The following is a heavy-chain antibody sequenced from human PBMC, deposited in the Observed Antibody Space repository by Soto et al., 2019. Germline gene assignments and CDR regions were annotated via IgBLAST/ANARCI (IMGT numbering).Heavy chain of an antibody. CDR3: ARADGYCSGGSCYSTNDAFDI. Sequence: VASVKVSCKASGYTFTSYAMHWVRQAPGQRLEWMGWINAGNGNTKYSQKFQGRVTITRDTSASTAYMELSSLRSEDTAVYYCARADGYCSGGSCYSTNDAFDIWGQGTMVTVSS. CDR2: INAGNGNT. J-gene: IGHJ3*02. D-gene: IGHD2-15*01. CDR1: GYTFTSYA. V-gene: IGHV1-3*01.